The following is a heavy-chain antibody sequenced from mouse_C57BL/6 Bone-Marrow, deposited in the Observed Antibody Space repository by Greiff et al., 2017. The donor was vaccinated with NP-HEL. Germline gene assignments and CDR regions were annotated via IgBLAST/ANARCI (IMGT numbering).Heavy chain of an antibody. CDR1: GYTFTSYW. D-gene: IGHD1-1*01. Sequence: VQLKESGTVLARPGASVKMSCKTSGYTFTSYWMHWVKQRPGQGLEWIGAIYPGNSDPSSNQKFKAKAKLTAVTSASTAYMELSSLTNEDSAVYYCTKNRSSWYFDVWGTGTTGTVSS. V-gene: IGHV1-5*01. CDR3: TKNRSSWYFDV. CDR2: IYPGNSDP. J-gene: IGHJ1*03.